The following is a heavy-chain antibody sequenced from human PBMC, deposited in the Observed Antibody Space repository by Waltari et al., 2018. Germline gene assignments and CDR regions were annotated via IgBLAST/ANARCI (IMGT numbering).Heavy chain of an antibody. CDR3: ARDGGSYFLDY. D-gene: IGHD1-26*01. CDR1: GGSISSSSYN. CDR2: IYYSGST. V-gene: IGHV4-39*07. Sequence: QLQLQESGPGLVKPSETLSLTCTVSGGSISSSSYNWGWIRQPPGKGLEWIGSIYYSGSTYYNPSLKSRVTISVDTSKNQFSLKLSSVTAADTAVYYCARDGGSYFLDYWGQGTLVTVSS. J-gene: IGHJ4*02.